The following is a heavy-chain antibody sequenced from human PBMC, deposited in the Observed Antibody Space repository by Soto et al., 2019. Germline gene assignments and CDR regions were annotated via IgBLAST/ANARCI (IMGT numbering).Heavy chain of an antibody. D-gene: IGHD1-20*01. Sequence: GESLKISCKGSGYTFTDYWIGWVRQLPGKGLEWMGIIYPGDSDTRYSPSFQGHVTITVDKSTSTAYLQWNTLKASDTAMYYCSGNISNFRDYFYAMDVWGQGTTVTVSS. CDR3: SGNISNFRDYFYAMDV. CDR1: GYTFTDYW. J-gene: IGHJ6*02. CDR2: IYPGDSDT. V-gene: IGHV5-51*01.